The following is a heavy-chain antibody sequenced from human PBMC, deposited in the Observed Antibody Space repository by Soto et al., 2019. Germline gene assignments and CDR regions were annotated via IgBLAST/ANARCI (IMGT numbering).Heavy chain of an antibody. D-gene: IGHD7-27*01. Sequence: EVQLVESGGGLVQPGESLRLSCAASGFTVSNNYMSWVRQAPGKGLEWVSFIYSGGNTYYADSVKGRFTISRDKSKNTLSLQMNTLRVDDTAVYYCTRRPGSWGQGTLVNVSS. CDR2: IYSGGNT. J-gene: IGHJ5*02. V-gene: IGHV3-66*01. CDR1: GFTVSNNY. CDR3: TRRPGS.